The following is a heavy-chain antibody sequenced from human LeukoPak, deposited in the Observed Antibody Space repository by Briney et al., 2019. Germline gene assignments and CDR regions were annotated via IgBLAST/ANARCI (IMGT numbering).Heavy chain of an antibody. Sequence: SETLSLTCTVSGGSISSYYWSWIRQPPGKGLEWIGYIYYSGSTNKNHSLKSRVTISVDTSKNQFSLKLSSVTAADTAVYYCARGIAAFAPWGQGTLVTVSS. CDR3: ARGIAAFAP. CDR1: GGSISSYY. V-gene: IGHV4-59*01. D-gene: IGHD6-13*01. J-gene: IGHJ5*02. CDR2: IYYSGST.